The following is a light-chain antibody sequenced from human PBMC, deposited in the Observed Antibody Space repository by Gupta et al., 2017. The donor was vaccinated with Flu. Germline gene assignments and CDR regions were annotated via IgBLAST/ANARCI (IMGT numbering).Light chain of an antibody. CDR3: QGGHSSAGYD. Sequence: SYVLTQTPSASLAPSQTATIACTGDNIGIRSVPCYQQKPGQAPVLVVFDDDDRPSGVPDRFSGSKSENTATLTSRRGEGGEEGDYYCQGGHSSAGYDFGTGTKVTVL. CDR1: NIGIRS. V-gene: IGLV3-21*02. CDR2: DDD. J-gene: IGLJ1*01.